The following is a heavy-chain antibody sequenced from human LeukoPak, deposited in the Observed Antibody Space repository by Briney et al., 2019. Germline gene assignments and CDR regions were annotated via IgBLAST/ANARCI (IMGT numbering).Heavy chain of an antibody. CDR2: ISGSGGAT. Sequence: GGSLRLSCAASGFTFSTFAMSWVRQAPGKGLEWVSGISGSGGATYYADSVKGRFTISRDDPHNTLYLQMNSLRAEDTAVYFCARGGVDYYGSGTYYLMYYFDYWGQGALVTVSS. CDR1: GFTFSTFA. V-gene: IGHV3-23*01. J-gene: IGHJ4*02. CDR3: ARGGVDYYGSGTYYLMYYFDY. D-gene: IGHD3-10*01.